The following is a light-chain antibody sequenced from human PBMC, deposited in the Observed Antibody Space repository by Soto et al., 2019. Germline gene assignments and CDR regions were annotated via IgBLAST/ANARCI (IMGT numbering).Light chain of an antibody. V-gene: IGKV3-15*01. Sequence: EIVMTQSPATLSVSPGERATISCRASQSVSSNLAWYQQKPGQAPRLLLYVASTRATGIPARFSGSGSGTEFTLTISSLQSEDFAVYYCQQYNNWPPYTFGQATKLDIK. CDR1: QSVSSN. CDR2: VAS. CDR3: QQYNNWPPYT. J-gene: IGKJ2*01.